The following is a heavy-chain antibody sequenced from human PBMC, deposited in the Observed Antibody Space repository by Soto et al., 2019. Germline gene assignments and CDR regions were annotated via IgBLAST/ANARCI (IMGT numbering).Heavy chain of an antibody. J-gene: IGHJ4*02. CDR3: AKGTYVYFDY. V-gene: IGHV3-9*01. Sequence: DVQLVESGGGLVQPGRSLRLSCAASGFTFDDYAMHWVRQAPGKGLEWVSGISWNSGSIGYADSVKGRFTISRDNAKNSLYLQMNSLRAEDTALYYCAKGTYVYFDYWGQGTLVTVSS. D-gene: IGHD3-10*02. CDR2: ISWNSGSI. CDR1: GFTFDDYA.